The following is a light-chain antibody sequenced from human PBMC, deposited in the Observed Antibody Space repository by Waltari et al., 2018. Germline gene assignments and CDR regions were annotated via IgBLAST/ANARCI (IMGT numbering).Light chain of an antibody. CDR2: WAS. CDR1: QSVLYSSDNNNY. CDR3: HQYYSYPWT. Sequence: DIVMTQSPDSLAVSLGERATINCKSSQSVLYSSDNNNYLAWYQQKQGQHPRLLIYWASTRESGVPDRFSGSGSGTDFTLTISSLQAEDVAVYYCHQYYSYPWTFGQGTTVEIK. J-gene: IGKJ1*01. V-gene: IGKV4-1*01.